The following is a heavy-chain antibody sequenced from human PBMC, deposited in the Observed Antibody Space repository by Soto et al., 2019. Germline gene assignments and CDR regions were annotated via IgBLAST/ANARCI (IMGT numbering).Heavy chain of an antibody. Sequence: QVQLQESGPGLVKPSETLSLTCTVSGDSISTYYWNWIRQPLGKGLEWIGYTYYIGRTNDNPSLKSRVTISLDTSRNQISLNLNSVTAADTAIYYCARDVVGLTHFDYWGQGILVTVSS. CDR1: GDSISTYY. V-gene: IGHV4-59*13. J-gene: IGHJ4*02. D-gene: IGHD2-21*01. CDR2: TYYIGRT. CDR3: ARDVVGLTHFDY.